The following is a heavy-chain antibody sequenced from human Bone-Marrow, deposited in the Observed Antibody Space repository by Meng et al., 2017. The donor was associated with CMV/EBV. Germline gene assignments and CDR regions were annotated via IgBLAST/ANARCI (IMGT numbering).Heavy chain of an antibody. CDR2: IYYSGST. D-gene: IGHD6-6*01. V-gene: IGHV4-59*01. Sequence: SETLSLTCTVSGGSISSYYWSWIRQPPGKGLEWIGYIYYSGSTNYSPSLESRVTISIDTSKNQFSLKLTSVTAADTAVYYCAKVPSGLAGRPWWFGPWGQGTLVTVSS. CDR1: GGSISSYY. CDR3: AKVPSGLAGRPWWFGP. J-gene: IGHJ5*02.